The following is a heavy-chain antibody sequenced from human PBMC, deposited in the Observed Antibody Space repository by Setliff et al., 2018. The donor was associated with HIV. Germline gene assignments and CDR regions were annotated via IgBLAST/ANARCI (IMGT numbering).Heavy chain of an antibody. D-gene: IGHD6-13*01. CDR1: GFIFSDYS. J-gene: IGHJ4*02. CDR3: ARSRAAGFDY. V-gene: IGHV3-48*01. CDR2: ISSSSSTI. Sequence: GGSLRLSCAASGFIFSDYSMSWVRQAPGKGLEWVSYISSSSSTIYYADSVKGRFTISRDNAKNSLYLQMNSLRAEDTAVYYCARSRAAGFDYWGQGTLVTVSS.